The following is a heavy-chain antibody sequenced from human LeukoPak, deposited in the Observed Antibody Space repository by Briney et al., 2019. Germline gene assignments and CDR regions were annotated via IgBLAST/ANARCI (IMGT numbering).Heavy chain of an antibody. D-gene: IGHD6-25*01. Sequence: GGSLRLSCAASGLTFSDYYMSWIRQAPGKGLEWVSYISSSGSTIYYADSVKGRFTISRDNAKNSLYLQMNSLRAEDTAVYYCARDTWSGHTYHFDYWGQGALVTVSS. V-gene: IGHV3-11*01. J-gene: IGHJ4*02. CDR2: ISSSGSTI. CDR3: ARDTWSGHTYHFDY. CDR1: GLTFSDYY.